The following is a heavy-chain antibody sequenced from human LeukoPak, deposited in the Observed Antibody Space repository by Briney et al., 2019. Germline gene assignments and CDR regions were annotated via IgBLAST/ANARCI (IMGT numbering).Heavy chain of an antibody. D-gene: IGHD3-10*01. CDR1: GGSISSGGYS. CDR2: IYHSGST. Sequence: NPSQALSLTCAVSGGSISSGGYSWSWIRQPPGKGLEWIGYIYHSGSTYYNPSLKSRVTISVDRSKNQFSLKPSSVTAADTAVYYCARGGFGGLYDYFDYWGQGTLVTVSS. V-gene: IGHV4-30-2*01. J-gene: IGHJ4*02. CDR3: ARGGFGGLYDYFDY.